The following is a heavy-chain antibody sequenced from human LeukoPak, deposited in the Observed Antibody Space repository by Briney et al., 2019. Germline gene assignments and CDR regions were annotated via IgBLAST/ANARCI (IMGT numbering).Heavy chain of an antibody. CDR2: VSYDGSYK. Sequence: GGSLRLSCAATGFTFSNFAMHWVRQAPGKGLEWVAVVSYDGSYKYYADSVKGRFTISRDNSKNTLYLQMNSLRSDDTAVYYCARGGYYYDSSGYFLFGYWGQGTLVTVSS. J-gene: IGHJ4*02. V-gene: IGHV3-30*04. CDR1: GFTFSNFA. D-gene: IGHD3-22*01. CDR3: ARGGYYYDSSGYFLFGY.